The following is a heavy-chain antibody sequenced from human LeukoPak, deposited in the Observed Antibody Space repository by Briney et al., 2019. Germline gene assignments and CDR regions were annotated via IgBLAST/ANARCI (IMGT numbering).Heavy chain of an antibody. D-gene: IGHD3-10*01. Sequence: GESLKISCKGSGTSFTTNWIGGVRQMPGKGLEWMGIIYPGDSDTRYSPSFQGQVTISAEKSSSTAYLQWGSLRARDTAKYYCARHPNYGSGSYYGYWGQGTLVTVSS. CDR3: ARHPNYGSGSYYGY. V-gene: IGHV5-51*01. CDR1: GTSFTTNW. CDR2: IYPGDSDT. J-gene: IGHJ4*02.